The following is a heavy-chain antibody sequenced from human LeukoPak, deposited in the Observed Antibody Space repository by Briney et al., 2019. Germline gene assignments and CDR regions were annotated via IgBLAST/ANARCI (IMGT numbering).Heavy chain of an antibody. CDR3: ARFYYYYMDV. CDR1: GLSFRVYW. J-gene: IGHJ6*03. V-gene: IGHV3-7*01. Sequence: GGSLRLSCAASGLSFRVYWMSWVRQAPGKGLEWVANIKEDGSEKYYVDSVKGRFSISRDNAENSLYLQMNSLRAEDTAVYYCARFYYYYMDVWGKGTTVTVSS. CDR2: IKEDGSEK.